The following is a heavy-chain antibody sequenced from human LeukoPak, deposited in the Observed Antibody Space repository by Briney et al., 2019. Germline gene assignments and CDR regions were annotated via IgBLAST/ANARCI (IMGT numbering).Heavy chain of an antibody. CDR2: INPSGGST. D-gene: IGHD6-19*01. CDR1: GYTFTNYY. V-gene: IGHV1-46*01. CDR3: ARDSFSGWYDCFDY. J-gene: IGHJ4*02. Sequence: ASVKVSCKASGYTFTNYYIHWVRQAPGQGLKLMGLINPSGGSTTYAQKFQGRVTMTRDMSTSTVYMDLSSLRSEDTAVYYCARDSFSGWYDCFDYWGQGTLVTVSS.